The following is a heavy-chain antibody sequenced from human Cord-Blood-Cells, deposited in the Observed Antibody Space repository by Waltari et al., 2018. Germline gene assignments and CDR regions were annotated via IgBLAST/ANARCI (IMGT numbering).Heavy chain of an antibody. V-gene: IGHV4-39*01. CDR2: IYYSGST. CDR3: ARQGNYYYYYMDV. D-gene: IGHD6-13*01. J-gene: IGHJ6*03. CDR1: GGSISSSSYY. Sequence: QLQLQESGPGLVKPSEPLSLTCTVSGGSISSSSYYWGWIRQPPGKGLEWIGSIYYSGSTYDNPSLKSRVTISVDTSKNQFSLKLSSVTAADTAVYYCARQGNYYYYYMDVWGKGTTVTVSS.